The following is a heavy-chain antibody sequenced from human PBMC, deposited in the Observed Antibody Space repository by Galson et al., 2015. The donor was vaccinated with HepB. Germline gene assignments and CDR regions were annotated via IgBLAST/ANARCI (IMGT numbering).Heavy chain of an antibody. Sequence: SVKVSCKASGYTFTSYAMNWVRQAPGQGLEWMGWINTNTGNPTYAQSFPGRFVFTLDTSISTAYLQMSSLKAEDTAVYYCARGGDSSGWYGNYYYGMDVWGQGTTVTVSS. CDR3: ARGGDSSGWYGNYYYGMDV. V-gene: IGHV7-4-1*02. CDR1: GYTFTSYA. D-gene: IGHD6-19*01. J-gene: IGHJ6*02. CDR2: INTNTGNP.